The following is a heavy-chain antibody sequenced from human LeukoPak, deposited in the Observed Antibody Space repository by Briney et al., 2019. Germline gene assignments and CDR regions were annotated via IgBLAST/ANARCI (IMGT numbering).Heavy chain of an antibody. CDR1: GFTFSNYY. V-gene: IGHV3-74*01. J-gene: IGHJ5*02. D-gene: IGHD1-26*01. CDR3: ARDRSGSYYSWFDP. Sequence: GGSLRLSCAASGFTFSNYYMHWVRQAPGKGLVWVSRISGDGSSTAYADSVKGRFTISRDNARDTLYLQMNSLRAEDTAVYYCARDRSGSYYSWFDPWGQGTLVTVSS. CDR2: ISGDGSST.